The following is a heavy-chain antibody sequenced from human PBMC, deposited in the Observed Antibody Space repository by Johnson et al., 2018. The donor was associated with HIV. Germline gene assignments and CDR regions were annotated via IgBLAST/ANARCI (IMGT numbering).Heavy chain of an antibody. J-gene: IGHJ3*02. CDR1: GFTFSDYY. CDR3: AKDPGIAAAEDAFDI. V-gene: IGHV3-11*04. D-gene: IGHD6-13*01. CDR2: ISSSGSTI. Sequence: QVQLVESGGGLGKPGGSLRLSCAASGFTFSDYYMSWIRQAPGKGLEWVSYISSSGSTIYYADSVKGRFTISRDNAKNTLYLQMNSLRAEDTAVYYCAKDPGIAAAEDAFDIWGQGTMVTVSS.